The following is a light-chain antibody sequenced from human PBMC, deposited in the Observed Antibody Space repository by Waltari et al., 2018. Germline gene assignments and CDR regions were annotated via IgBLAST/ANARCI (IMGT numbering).Light chain of an antibody. V-gene: IGKV3-15*01. CDR2: GAS. CDR3: QQYNNCPKT. J-gene: IGKJ1*01. CDR1: QSVSSN. Sequence: EIVMTQSPATLSVSPGARATLSCRSSQSVSSNVAWYQQKPGQAPRLLTYGASTRDTGIPARFSGSGSGTYFTLTISSLQSEDFAVYYCQQYNNCPKTFGQGTKVEIK.